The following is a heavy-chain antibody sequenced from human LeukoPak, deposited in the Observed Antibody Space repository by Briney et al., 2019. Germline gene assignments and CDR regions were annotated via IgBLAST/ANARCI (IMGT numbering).Heavy chain of an antibody. D-gene: IGHD3-16*01. CDR1: GGTFSSYA. CDR3: ARDWGTYSTGFDY. V-gene: IGHV1-69*13. CDR2: IIPIFGTA. J-gene: IGHJ4*02. Sequence: ASVKVSFTASGGTFSSYAISWVRQAPGQGLEWMGGIIPIFGTANYAQKFQGRVTITADESTSTAYMELSSLRSEDTAVYYCARDWGTYSTGFDYWGQGTLVTVSS.